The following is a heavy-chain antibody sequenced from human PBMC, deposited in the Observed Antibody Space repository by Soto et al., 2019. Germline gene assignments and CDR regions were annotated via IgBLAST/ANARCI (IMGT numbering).Heavy chain of an antibody. CDR2: IYSDDNT. V-gene: IGHV3-66*01. CDR3: ARDPYGVYYFDY. Sequence: GGSLRLSCAASGFTVSSNYMSWVRQAPGKGLEWVSVIYSDDNTEYADSVKGRFTISRDNSKNTVYLQMNSLRVEDTAVYYCARDPYGVYYFDYWGQGTLVTVSS. D-gene: IGHD4-17*01. J-gene: IGHJ4*02. CDR1: GFTVSSNY.